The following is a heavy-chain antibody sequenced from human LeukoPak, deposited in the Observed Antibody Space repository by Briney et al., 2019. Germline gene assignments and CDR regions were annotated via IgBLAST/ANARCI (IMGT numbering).Heavy chain of an antibody. CDR1: GFTFSSYA. CDR2: ISYDGSDK. Sequence: PGGSLRLSCTASGFTFSSYAIHWVRQAPGKGLEWVAIISYDGSDKYYADSVRGRFTVSRDNSKNTLYLHMNSLTGEDTAVYYCALVLRFLEYCGMDVWGQGTTVTVSS. V-gene: IGHV3-30-3*01. CDR3: ALVLRFLEYCGMDV. J-gene: IGHJ6*02. D-gene: IGHD3-3*01.